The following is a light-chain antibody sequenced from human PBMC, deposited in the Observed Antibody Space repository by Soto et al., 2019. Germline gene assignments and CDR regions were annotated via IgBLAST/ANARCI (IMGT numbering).Light chain of an antibody. CDR3: HLYNNWPLYT. J-gene: IGKJ2*01. CDR2: DAS. V-gene: IGKV3-15*01. CDR1: QSISRN. Sequence: EIVMTQSPATLSVSPGERATLSCRASQSISRNLAWYQQRPGRAPRLLIYDASTRATDIPARFSGSGSGTEFTLTISSLQSEDFAVYYCHLYNNWPLYTFGQGTKLEIK.